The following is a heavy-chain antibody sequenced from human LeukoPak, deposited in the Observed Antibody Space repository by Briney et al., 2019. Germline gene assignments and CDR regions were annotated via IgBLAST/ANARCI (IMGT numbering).Heavy chain of an antibody. Sequence: GGSLRLSCAASGFTFNDYTMHWVRQAPGKGLEWVSLISWDSGITYYAESAKGRFTISRDNTKNSLYLQMNSLRTADTALYYCAKENDYYDSSGPFDYWGQGTLVTVSS. V-gene: IGHV3-43*01. CDR3: AKENDYYDSSGPFDY. J-gene: IGHJ4*02. D-gene: IGHD3-22*01. CDR1: GFTFNDYT. CDR2: ISWDSGIT.